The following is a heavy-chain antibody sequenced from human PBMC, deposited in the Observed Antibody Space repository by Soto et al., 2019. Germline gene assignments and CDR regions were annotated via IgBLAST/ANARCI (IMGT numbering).Heavy chain of an antibody. Sequence: ASVKVSCKASGYTFTSYAMHWVRQAPGQRLEWMGWINAGNGNTKYSQKFQGRVTITRDTSASTAYMELSSLRSEDTAVYYCARDPSVSMVRGRPPADYWGQGTLVTVSS. J-gene: IGHJ4*02. V-gene: IGHV1-3*01. D-gene: IGHD3-10*01. CDR2: INAGNGNT. CDR1: GYTFTSYA. CDR3: ARDPSVSMVRGRPPADY.